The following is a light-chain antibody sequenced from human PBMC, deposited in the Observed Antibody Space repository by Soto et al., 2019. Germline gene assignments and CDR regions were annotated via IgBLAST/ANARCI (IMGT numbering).Light chain of an antibody. CDR1: QSVSSGY. Sequence: EIVLTQSPGTVSLSPGERTTLSCRASQSVSSGYLAWYQQKPGQAPRLLIYGASSRATGIPDRFSGSGSGTDFSLTISRLEPEDFAVYYCQQYGTSRTVGQGTKVDI. CDR2: GAS. CDR3: QQYGTSRT. V-gene: IGKV3-20*01. J-gene: IGKJ1*01.